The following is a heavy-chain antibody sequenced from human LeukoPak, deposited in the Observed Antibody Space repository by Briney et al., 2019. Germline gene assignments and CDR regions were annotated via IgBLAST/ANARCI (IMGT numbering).Heavy chain of an antibody. V-gene: IGHV3-7*01. J-gene: IGHJ4*02. Sequence: TGGSLRLSCAASGFTFSSYWMSWVRQAPGKGLEWVANIKQDGSEKYYADSVKGRFTISRDNAKNSLYLQMNSLRAEDTAVYYCARVGWLLPPDYWGQGTLVTVSS. CDR2: IKQDGSEK. CDR3: ARVGWLLPPDY. CDR1: GFTFSSYW. D-gene: IGHD3-22*01.